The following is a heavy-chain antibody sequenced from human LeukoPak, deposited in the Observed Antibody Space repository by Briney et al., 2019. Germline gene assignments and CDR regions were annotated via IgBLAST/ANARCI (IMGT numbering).Heavy chain of an antibody. CDR2: IYYSGST. CDR3: ARGTVAVAWYSGHWFDP. V-gene: IGHV4-30-4*01. J-gene: IGHJ5*02. CDR1: GGSISSGDYY. D-gene: IGHD6-19*01. Sequence: PSQTLSLTCTVSGGSISSGDYYWSWIRQPPGKGLEWIGYIYYSGSTYYNPSLKSRVTISVDTSKNQFSLKLSSVTAADTAVYYCARGTVAVAWYSGHWFDPWGQGTLVTVSS.